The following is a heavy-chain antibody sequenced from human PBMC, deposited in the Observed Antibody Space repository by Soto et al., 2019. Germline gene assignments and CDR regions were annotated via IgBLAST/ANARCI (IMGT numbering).Heavy chain of an antibody. Sequence: GGSLRLSCATSGFTFSSYAMSWVRQAPGKGLEWVSAIICSGCSTYYADSVKGRCTIARDNSKNTLYLQLNSLRAEDTAVYYCANDFFPHAVVPDEFDIWGQGTMVTVSS. V-gene: IGHV3-23*01. CDR2: IICSGCST. J-gene: IGHJ3*02. CDR3: ANDFFPHAVVPDEFDI. D-gene: IGHD2-21*01. CDR1: GFTFSSYA.